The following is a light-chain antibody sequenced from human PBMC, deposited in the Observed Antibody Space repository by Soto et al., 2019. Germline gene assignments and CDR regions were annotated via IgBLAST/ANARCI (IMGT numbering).Light chain of an antibody. J-gene: IGLJ1*01. CDR3: SSYGGSNNYV. Sequence: QSVLTQPPSASGSPGQSVTISCTGTSSDVGGYNYVSWYQHHPGKGPKLMIYEVSKRPSGVPDRFSGSKSGNTASLTVSGLQAEDEADYYCSSYGGSNNYVLGTGTKLTVL. CDR2: EVS. V-gene: IGLV2-8*01. CDR1: SSDVGGYNY.